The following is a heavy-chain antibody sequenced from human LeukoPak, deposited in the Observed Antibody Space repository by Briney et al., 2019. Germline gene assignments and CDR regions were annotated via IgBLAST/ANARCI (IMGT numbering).Heavy chain of an antibody. Sequence: SETLSLTCTVSGGSIINTNYYWAWIRQPPGRGLEWMGGTYYPGSTYCKPSLKSRLTISIDTSNNQFSLKLSSVTAADTAVYYCASHYGSESYFDSWGQGTLVTVSS. CDR3: ASHYGSESYFDS. CDR1: GGSIINTNYY. CDR2: TYYPGST. V-gene: IGHV4-39*01. J-gene: IGHJ4*02. D-gene: IGHD3-10*01.